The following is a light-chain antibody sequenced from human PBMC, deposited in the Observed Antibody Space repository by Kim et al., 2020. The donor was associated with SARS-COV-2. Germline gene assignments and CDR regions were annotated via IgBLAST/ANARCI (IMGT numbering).Light chain of an antibody. CDR1: QSVSRY. CDR3: QQRSNWPPYT. Sequence: LSPGERVTLSCRASQSVSRYLAWYQQKPGQAPRLLIYDASNRATGIPARFSGSGSGTDFTLTISSLEPEDFAVYYCQQRSNWPPYTFGQGTKLEI. J-gene: IGKJ2*01. V-gene: IGKV3-11*01. CDR2: DAS.